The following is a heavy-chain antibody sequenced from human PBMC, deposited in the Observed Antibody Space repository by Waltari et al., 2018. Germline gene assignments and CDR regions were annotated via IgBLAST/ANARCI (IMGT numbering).Heavy chain of an antibody. D-gene: IGHD6-19*01. CDR1: GYNFTDYY. J-gene: IGHJ4*02. Sequence: QVQLVQSGAEVKTPGATVKVSCQAFGYNFTDYYIHWVRQGPGQGLEWMGLVNPDSGGTNYAQNFQGRVTMTRGTSITTVHMELSSLKYEDTAIYYCAWGGGVTVPGFDFWGQGNLVTVSS. V-gene: IGHV1-2*02. CDR2: VNPDSGGT. CDR3: AWGGGVTVPGFDF.